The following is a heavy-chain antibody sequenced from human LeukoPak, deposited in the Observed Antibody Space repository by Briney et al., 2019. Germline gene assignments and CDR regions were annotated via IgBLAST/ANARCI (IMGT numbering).Heavy chain of an antibody. D-gene: IGHD3-22*01. CDR2: IYTCGSS. J-gene: IGHJ4*02. CDR3: ARANYYYDRGGYYYYFDY. Sequence: PSETLSLTCTVSSGSISSYYWSWIRQPAGKGLEWIGRIYTCGSSNYNPSLQSRVTMSVDTSKNQFSLKLSSVTAADTAVYYCARANYYYDRGGYYYYFDYWGQGTLVTVSS. V-gene: IGHV4-4*07. CDR1: SGSISSYY.